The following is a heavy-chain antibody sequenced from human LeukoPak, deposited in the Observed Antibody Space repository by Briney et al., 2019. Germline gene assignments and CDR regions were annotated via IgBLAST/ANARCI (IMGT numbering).Heavy chain of an antibody. Sequence: GGSLRLSCAASGFTFSSYAMSWVRQAPGKGLEWVSAISGSGASTYYADSVKGRFTISRDNSKNTLYLQLNSLRAEDTAVYYCAKDGEVGASTWFAYWGQGTLVTVSS. D-gene: IGHD1-26*01. CDR1: GFTFSSYA. CDR3: AKDGEVGASTWFAY. J-gene: IGHJ4*02. V-gene: IGHV3-23*01. CDR2: ISGSGAST.